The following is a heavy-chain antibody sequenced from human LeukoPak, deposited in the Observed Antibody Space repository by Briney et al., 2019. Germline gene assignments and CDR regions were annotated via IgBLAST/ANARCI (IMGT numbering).Heavy chain of an antibody. CDR3: ARDRYCSGGSCYSDWFDP. Sequence: VSVKVSCKASGYTFTGYYMHWVRQAPGQGLEWMGWINPNSGGTNYAQKFQGRVTMTRDTSISTAYMELSRLRSDDTAVYYCARDRYCSGGSCYSDWFDPWGQGTLVTVSS. CDR2: INPNSGGT. CDR1: GYTFTGYY. V-gene: IGHV1-2*02. J-gene: IGHJ5*02. D-gene: IGHD2-15*01.